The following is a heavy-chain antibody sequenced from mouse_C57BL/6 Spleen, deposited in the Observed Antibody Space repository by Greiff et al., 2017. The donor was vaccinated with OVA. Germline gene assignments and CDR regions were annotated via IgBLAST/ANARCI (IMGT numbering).Heavy chain of an antibody. CDR2: IYWDDDK. J-gene: IGHJ4*01. Sequence: ESGPGILQSSQTLSLTCSFSGFSLSTSGMGVSWTRQPSGKGLEWLAHIYWDDDKRYNPSPKRRLTISKDTSRNQVFLKITSVDTADTDTYTCARGGSGTEAMDDWGQGTSVTVSS. V-gene: IGHV8-12*01. CDR3: ARGGSGTEAMDD. CDR1: GFSLSTSGMG. D-gene: IGHD4-1*01.